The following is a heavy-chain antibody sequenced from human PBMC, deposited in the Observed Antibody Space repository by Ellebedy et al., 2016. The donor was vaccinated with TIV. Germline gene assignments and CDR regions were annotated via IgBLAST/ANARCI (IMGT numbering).Heavy chain of an antibody. CDR1: GFSLSTSGVG. J-gene: IGHJ4*02. V-gene: IGHV2-5*01. Sequence: SGPTLVXPTQTLTLTCTFSGFSLSTSGVGVGWIRQPPGKALEWLALIYWNDDKRYSPSLKSRLTITKDTSKNQVVLTMTNMDPVDTATYYCAHRSTRLYYYDSSGYYDYWGQGTLVTVSS. D-gene: IGHD3-22*01. CDR3: AHRSTRLYYYDSSGYYDY. CDR2: IYWNDDK.